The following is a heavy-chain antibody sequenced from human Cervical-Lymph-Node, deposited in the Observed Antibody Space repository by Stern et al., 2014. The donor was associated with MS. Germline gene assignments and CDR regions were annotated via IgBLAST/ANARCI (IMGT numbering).Heavy chain of an antibody. V-gene: IGHV1-69*01. D-gene: IGHD3-9*01. CDR1: GGTFNVYA. J-gene: IGHJ6*02. CDR3: ARDGRHTDNYGLDV. Sequence: QVQLVQSGAEVKRPGSSVKVSCQASGGTFNVYAINWLRQAPGQGFEWIGGIIPVLGIPNYAQKFQGRVTITADGSTRTSSMHLNSLRSNDTAVYYCARDGRHTDNYGLDVWGQGTTVVVSS. CDR2: IIPVLGIP.